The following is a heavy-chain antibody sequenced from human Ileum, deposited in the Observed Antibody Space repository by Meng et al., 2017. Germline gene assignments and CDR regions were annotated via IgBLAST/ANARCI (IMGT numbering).Heavy chain of an antibody. CDR3: ARGVVTYYDSSTLTWLDP. CDR1: GGSISGGHYF. V-gene: IGHV4-31*03. J-gene: IGHJ5*02. Sequence: QVQLQESGPGLVKPSQTLSLTCTVSGGSISGGHYFWSWIRQHPEKGLEWIGYIYHSGVTYYSPSLKSRLTISVDTSKNQFSLKLSSVTAADTAIYYCARGVVTYYDSSTLTWLDPWGQGALVTVSS. D-gene: IGHD3-22*01. CDR2: IYHSGVT.